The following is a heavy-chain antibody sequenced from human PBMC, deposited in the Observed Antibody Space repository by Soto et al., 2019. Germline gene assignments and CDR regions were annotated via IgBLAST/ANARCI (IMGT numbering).Heavy chain of an antibody. V-gene: IGHV4-39*01. CDR1: GGSISSSSYY. CDR3: ARRTTGRDFDY. CDR2: FYDSGST. Sequence: QLQLQESGPGLVKPSETLSLACTVSGGSISSSSYYWGWFRQPPGKGLEWIGSFYDSGSTYYNPSLKSRVTIFVDTSNNQFSLQLSSVTAADTAVYYCARRTTGRDFDYWGQGALVTVSS. D-gene: IGHD1-1*01. J-gene: IGHJ4*02.